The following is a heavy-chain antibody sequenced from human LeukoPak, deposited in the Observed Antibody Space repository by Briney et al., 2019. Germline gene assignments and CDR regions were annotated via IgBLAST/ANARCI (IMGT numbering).Heavy chain of an antibody. J-gene: IGHJ3*02. CDR2: IDPSGVTT. CDR3: ATPNNIDAFDI. V-gene: IGHV1-46*01. D-gene: IGHD1-14*01. Sequence: GASVKVSCKASGYTLTSYYIHWVRQAPGQGLEWMGIIDPSGVTTNYAQNFQGRVTMTRDTSTSTVYMELSSLRSEDTAVYYCATPNNIDAFDIWGQGTMVTVS. CDR1: GYTLTSYY.